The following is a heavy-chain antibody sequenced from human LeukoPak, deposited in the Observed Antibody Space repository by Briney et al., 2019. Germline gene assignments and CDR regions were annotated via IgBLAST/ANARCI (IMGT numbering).Heavy chain of an antibody. CDR1: GFTFDDYG. V-gene: IGHV3-20*04. J-gene: IGHJ4*02. CDR3: ARNRDSTAMGSFDY. CDR2: INWNGGST. Sequence: SGGSLRLSCAASGFTFDDYGMSWVRQAPGKGLEWVSGINWNGGSTGYADSVKGRFTISRDNAKNSLYLQMNSLRAEDTALYYCARNRDSTAMGSFDYWGQGTLVTVPS. D-gene: IGHD5-18*01.